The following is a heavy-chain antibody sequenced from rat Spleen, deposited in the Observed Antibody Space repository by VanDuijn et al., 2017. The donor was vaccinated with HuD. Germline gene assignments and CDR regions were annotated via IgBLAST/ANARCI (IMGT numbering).Heavy chain of an antibody. D-gene: IGHD1-4*01. V-gene: IGHV2S12*01. CDR3: IRESLPGYNSHWFVY. CDR2: ISSGGSP. CDR1: GFSLTSNG. J-gene: IGHJ2*01. Sequence: QVQLKESGPGLVQPSQTLSLTCTVSGFSLTSNGVSWVRQPPGKGLEWIAAISSGGSPYYNAALKSRLSISRDTSKSQVFLKMNSLQTEDTAIYFCIRESLPGYNSHWFVYWGQGVMVTVSS.